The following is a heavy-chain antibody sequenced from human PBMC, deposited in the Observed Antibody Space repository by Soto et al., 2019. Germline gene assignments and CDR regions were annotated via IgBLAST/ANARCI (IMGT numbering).Heavy chain of an antibody. CDR1: GGSFSGYY. J-gene: IGHJ6*02. D-gene: IGHD3-3*01. V-gene: IGHV4-34*01. CDR3: ARGRSYDFWSGFPAFYYGMDV. CDR2: INHSGST. Sequence: PSETLSLTCAVYGGSFSGYYWSWIRQPPWKGLEWIGEINHSGSTNYNPSLKSRVTISVDTSKNQFSLKLSSVTAADTAVYYCARGRSYDFWSGFPAFYYGMDVWGQGTTVTVSS.